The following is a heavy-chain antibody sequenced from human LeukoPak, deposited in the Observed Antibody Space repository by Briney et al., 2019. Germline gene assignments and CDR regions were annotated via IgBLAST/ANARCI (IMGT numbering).Heavy chain of an antibody. D-gene: IGHD3-16*01. Sequence: PSETLSLTCAVYGGSFSGYYWSWIRQPPGKGLEWIGEINHSGSTNYNPSLKSRVTISVDTSQNQFSLKLSSVTAADTAVYYCARGRGSSDYWGEGTLVAVSS. CDR1: GGSFSGYY. V-gene: IGHV4-34*01. J-gene: IGHJ4*02. CDR2: INHSGST. CDR3: ARGRGSSDY.